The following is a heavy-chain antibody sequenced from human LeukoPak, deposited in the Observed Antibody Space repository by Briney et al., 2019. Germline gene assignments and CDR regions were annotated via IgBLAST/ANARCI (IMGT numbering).Heavy chain of an antibody. Sequence: PGGSLRLSCAASGSTFSTDAMHWVRQAPGKGLEWLSYISSSGSTIYYADSVKGRFTISRDNAKNSLYLQMNSLRAEDTAVYYCAKTDAYNSFDYWGQGTLVTVSS. CDR1: GSTFSTDA. D-gene: IGHD5-24*01. CDR3: AKTDAYNSFDY. J-gene: IGHJ4*02. V-gene: IGHV3-48*03. CDR2: ISSSGSTI.